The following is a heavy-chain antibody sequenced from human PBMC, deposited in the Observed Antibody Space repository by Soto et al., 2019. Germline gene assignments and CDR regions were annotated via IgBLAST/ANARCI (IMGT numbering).Heavy chain of an antibody. J-gene: IGHJ4*02. CDR2: ISYDASNK. D-gene: IGHD6-19*01. CDR3: AKDRSISGWLPTWPGVPDY. CDR1: GFTFSSYG. V-gene: IGHV3-30*18. Sequence: QVQLVESGGGVVQPGRSLRLSCAASGFTFSSYGMHWVRQAPGKGLEWVAVISYDASNKYYADSVKGRFTISRDHSKNTVYVQMNSLGTEDTAVYYCAKDRSISGWLPTWPGVPDYWGQGTVVTVSS.